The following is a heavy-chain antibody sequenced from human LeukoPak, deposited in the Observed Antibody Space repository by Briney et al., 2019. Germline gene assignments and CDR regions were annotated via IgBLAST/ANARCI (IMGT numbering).Heavy chain of an antibody. CDR2: ISYSGST. J-gene: IGHJ3*02. CDR3: ARERGALSGSYDAFDI. D-gene: IGHD1-26*01. CDR1: GDSISNYY. Sequence: PSETLSLTCTVSGDSISNYYWGWIRQPPGKGLEWIGHISYSGSTNYKSSLKSRVTISVDTSKKHFSLKLSSVTAADTAVYYCARERGALSGSYDAFDIWGQGTMVTVSS. V-gene: IGHV4-59*01.